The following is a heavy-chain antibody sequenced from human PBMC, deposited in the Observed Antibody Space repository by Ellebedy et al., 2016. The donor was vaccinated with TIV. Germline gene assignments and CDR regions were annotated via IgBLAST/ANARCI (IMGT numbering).Heavy chain of an antibody. CDR2: MNPNSGNT. CDR3: ARRGYSYGPYYYGMDV. D-gene: IGHD5-18*01. J-gene: IGHJ6*02. Sequence: AASVKVSCKASGGTFSSYAINWVRQATGQGLEWMGWMNPNSGNTGYAQKFQGRVTITRNTSISTAYMELSSLRSEDTAVYYCARRGYSYGPYYYGMDVWGQGTTVTVSS. V-gene: IGHV1-8*03. CDR1: GGTFSSYA.